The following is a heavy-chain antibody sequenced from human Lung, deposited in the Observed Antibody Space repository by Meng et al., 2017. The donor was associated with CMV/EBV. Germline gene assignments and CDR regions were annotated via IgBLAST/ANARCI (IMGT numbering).Heavy chain of an antibody. V-gene: IGHV3-74*01. J-gene: IGHJ4*02. CDR3: TRGFLEGY. D-gene: IGHD3-3*01. CDR2: INRDGSVT. Sequence: SLRLYCAASGVTFSTSWMHWVRQGPGKGLVWVSRINRDGSVTGYADSVKGRFTISRDNAKNTLYLQMNSLRAEDTAVYYCTRGFLEGYWGQGTLVTVSS. CDR1: GVTFSTSW.